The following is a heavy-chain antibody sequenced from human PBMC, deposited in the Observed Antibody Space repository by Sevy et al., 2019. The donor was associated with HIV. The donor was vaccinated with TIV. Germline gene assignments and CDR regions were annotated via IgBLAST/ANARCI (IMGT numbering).Heavy chain of an antibody. CDR1: GFTFSSYW. CDR3: ARAGRETTLYYYYYYYMDV. V-gene: IGHV3-7*03. Sequence: GGSLRLSCAASGFTFSSYWMSWVRQAPGKGLEWVANIKQDGSEKYYVDSVKGRFTISRDNAKNSLYLQMNSLRAEDTAVYYCARAGRETTLYYYYYYYMDVWGKGTTVPVSS. CDR2: IKQDGSEK. J-gene: IGHJ6*03. D-gene: IGHD4-17*01.